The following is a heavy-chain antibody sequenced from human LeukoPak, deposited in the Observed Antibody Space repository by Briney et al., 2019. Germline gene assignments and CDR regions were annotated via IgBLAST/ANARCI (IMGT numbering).Heavy chain of an antibody. CDR3: ARDRTTIFGVVIY. J-gene: IGHJ4*02. CDR1: GYTFTGYY. V-gene: IGHV1-2*02. Sequence: GASVKVSCKASGYTFTGYYMHWVRQAPGQGLEWMGWINPNSGGTNYAQKFQGRVTMTSDTSISTAYMELSRLRSDDTAVYYCARDRTTIFGVVIYWGQGTLVTVSS. CDR2: INPNSGGT. D-gene: IGHD3-3*01.